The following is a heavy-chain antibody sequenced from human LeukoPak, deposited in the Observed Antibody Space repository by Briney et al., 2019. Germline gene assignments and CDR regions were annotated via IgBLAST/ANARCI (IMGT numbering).Heavy chain of an antibody. V-gene: IGHV3-23*01. CDR3: AKFRADSSGWLFDY. J-gene: IGHJ4*02. CDR2: ISGTSGNT. CDR1: GFTFSIYA. Sequence: GGSLRLSCAASGFTFSIYAMSWVRQAPGKGLEWVSSISGTSGNTYYADSVKGRFAISRDNSKDTLYLQMNSLRAEDTAIYYCAKFRADSSGWLFDYWGQGTLVTVSS. D-gene: IGHD6-19*01.